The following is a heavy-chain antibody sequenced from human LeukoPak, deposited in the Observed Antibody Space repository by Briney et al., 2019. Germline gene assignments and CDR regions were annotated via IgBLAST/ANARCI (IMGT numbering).Heavy chain of an antibody. D-gene: IGHD2-2*01. CDR1: GGSISSYY. Sequence: SETLSLTCTVSGGSISSYYWSWVRQPPGKGLEWLGYIYYGGSTNYNPSLKSRVTISVDTSKSQFSLKLSSVTAADTALYYCARGDCSSSSCLFDYWGQGTLVTVSS. J-gene: IGHJ4*02. CDR2: IYYGGST. CDR3: ARGDCSSSSCLFDY. V-gene: IGHV4-59*01.